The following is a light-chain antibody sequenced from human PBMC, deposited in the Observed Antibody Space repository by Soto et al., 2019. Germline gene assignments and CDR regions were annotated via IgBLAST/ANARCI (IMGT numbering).Light chain of an antibody. V-gene: IGLV2-14*01. J-gene: IGLJ2*01. Sequence: QSALTQPASVSGSPGQSITISCTGTSSDIGVYKYVSWYQQHPGRAPKLMIYEVSNRPSRVSNRFSGPKSGNTASLTISGLQAEDEADYYCSSYTSSTTVVFGGGTKLTVL. CDR2: EVS. CDR1: SSDIGVYKY. CDR3: SSYTSSTTVV.